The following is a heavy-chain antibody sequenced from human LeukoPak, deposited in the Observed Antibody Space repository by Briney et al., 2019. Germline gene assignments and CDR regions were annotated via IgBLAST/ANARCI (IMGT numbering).Heavy chain of an antibody. V-gene: IGHV3-30*18. CDR1: GFTFSSYG. J-gene: IGHJ4*02. CDR3: AKDLSPVTGFWYYFDY. CDR2: ISYDGSNK. D-gene: IGHD3-3*01. Sequence: GRTLRLSCAASGFTFSSYGMHWVRQAPGKGLEWVAVISYDGSNKYYADSVKGRFTISRDNSKNTLYLQMNSLRAEDTAVYYCAKDLSPVTGFWYYFDYWGQGTLVTVSS.